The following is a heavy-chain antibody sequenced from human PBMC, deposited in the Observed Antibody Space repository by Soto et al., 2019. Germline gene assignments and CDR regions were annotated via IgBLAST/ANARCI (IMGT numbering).Heavy chain of an antibody. J-gene: IGHJ4*02. CDR3: TRGSYGAYDY. V-gene: IGHV3-21*01. CDR1: GFRFSDYS. CDR2: ISSNSGYT. D-gene: IGHD4-17*01. Sequence: GGSLRLSCAASGFRFSDYSMNWVRQVPGKGLEWVSSISSNSGYTLYTDSVKGRFTICRDNAKSSLYLQMSSRSDEDTAVYYCTRGSYGAYDYWGQGTLVTVSS.